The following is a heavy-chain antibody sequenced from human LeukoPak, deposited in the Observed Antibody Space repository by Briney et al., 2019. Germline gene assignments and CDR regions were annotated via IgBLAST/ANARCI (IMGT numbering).Heavy chain of an antibody. CDR1: GFTFSNYA. Sequence: GGSLRLSCAASGFTFSNYAMSWVRQAPGKGLEWVSAISGSGTRTYYADSVKGRFTISRDNSKSTLFLQMNSLRAEDTAVYYCAKDTTTVPSGFDYWGQGILVTVSS. CDR2: ISGSGTRT. V-gene: IGHV3-23*01. J-gene: IGHJ4*02. D-gene: IGHD4-17*01. CDR3: AKDTTTVPSGFDY.